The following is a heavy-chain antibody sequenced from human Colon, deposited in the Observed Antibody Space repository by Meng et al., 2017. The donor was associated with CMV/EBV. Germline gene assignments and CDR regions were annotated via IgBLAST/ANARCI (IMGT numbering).Heavy chain of an antibody. Sequence: SETLSLTCNVSGGAVSSGSYYWTWIRQPPGKGLEWIGYMSYSGTSHYNPSLKSRVTISVDTSKNQFSLKLSSVTAADTAVYFCARTYYYESSGYYSYYYHSGMDVWGQGTPVTVSS. D-gene: IGHD3-22*01. V-gene: IGHV4-61*01. CDR2: MSYSGTS. CDR1: GGAVSSGSYY. CDR3: ARTYYYESSGYYSYYYHSGMDV. J-gene: IGHJ6*02.